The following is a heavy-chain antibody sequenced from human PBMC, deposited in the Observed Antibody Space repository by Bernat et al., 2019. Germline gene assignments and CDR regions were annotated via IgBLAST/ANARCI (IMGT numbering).Heavy chain of an antibody. Sequence: EVQLVESGGGLVQPGGSLKLSCAASGFIFSDSGIHWVRQVPGRGLEWVGRIRSKVNSYATAYTASVQGRFIISRDDSKKTAYLQMNSLKTEDTGVYYCRYCCVSCSNSGYWGQGTLVTVSS. D-gene: IGHD2-15*01. CDR1: GFIFSDSG. V-gene: IGHV3-73*02. CDR2: IRSKVNSYAT. CDR3: RYCCVSCSNSGY. J-gene: IGHJ4*02.